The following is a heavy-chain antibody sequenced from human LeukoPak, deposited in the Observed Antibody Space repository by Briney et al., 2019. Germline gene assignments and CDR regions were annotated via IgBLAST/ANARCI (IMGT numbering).Heavy chain of an antibody. CDR2: INHSGST. J-gene: IGHJ4*02. D-gene: IGHD3-16*01. CDR1: GGSFSGYY. Sequence: SETLSLTCAVYGGSFSGYYWSWIRQPPGKGLEWIGEINHSGSTNYNPSLKSRVTISVDTSKNQFSLKLSSVTAADTAVYYCARAKNYIWEFDYWGQGTLVTVSS. V-gene: IGHV4-34*01. CDR3: ARAKNYIWEFDY.